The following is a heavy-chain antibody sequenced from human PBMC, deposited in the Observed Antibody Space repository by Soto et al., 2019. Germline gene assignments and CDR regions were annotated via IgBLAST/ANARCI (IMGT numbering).Heavy chain of an antibody. V-gene: IGHV3-23*01. CDR2: ISGAGGST. J-gene: IGHJ6*03. D-gene: IGHD1-7*01. CDR1: GFTFSSYA. CDR3: AKDPNYNYYYYYLDV. Sequence: GGSLRLSCAASGFTFSSYAMSWVRQAPGKGLDWVSAISGAGGSTYYADSVKGRFTISRDNSKDTLYLQMNSLRAEDTAVYYCAKDPNYNYYYYYLDVWGKGTSVTVSS.